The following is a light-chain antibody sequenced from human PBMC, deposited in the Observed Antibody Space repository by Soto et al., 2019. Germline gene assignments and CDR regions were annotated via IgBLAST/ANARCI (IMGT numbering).Light chain of an antibody. J-gene: IGLJ1*01. CDR1: SSDVGGYNF. Sequence: QSALTQPRSVSGSPGQSVTISCTGTSSDVGGYNFVSWYQQHPGKVPKLLIYDVSKRPSGVSDRFSGSKSGNTASLTISGLQADDEADYYCCSFAGIPAGAFGTGTKLTVL. CDR2: DVS. CDR3: CSFAGIPAGA. V-gene: IGLV2-11*01.